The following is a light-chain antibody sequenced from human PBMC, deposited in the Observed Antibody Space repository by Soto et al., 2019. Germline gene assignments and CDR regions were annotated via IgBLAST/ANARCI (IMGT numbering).Light chain of an antibody. CDR1: QGVSTW. Sequence: DIQMTQSPSSVSASVGDRVTITCRASQGVSTWLACYQQKPGKAPNLLIYTASILQSGVPSRFSGSGSGTDFTLTISSLQPEDFATYYCQQTTTFPLTFGGGTKVEI. CDR3: QQTTTFPLT. J-gene: IGKJ4*01. V-gene: IGKV1D-12*01. CDR2: TAS.